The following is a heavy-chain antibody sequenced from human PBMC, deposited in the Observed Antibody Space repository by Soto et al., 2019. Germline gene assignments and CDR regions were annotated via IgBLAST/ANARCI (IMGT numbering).Heavy chain of an antibody. CDR3: ARDRGVPAATLRGYYYYYGMDV. CDR2: IKQDGSEK. J-gene: IGHJ6*02. D-gene: IGHD2-2*01. CDR1: GFTFSSYW. Sequence: EVQLVESGGGLVQPGGSLRLSCAASGFTFSSYWMSWVRQAPGKGLEWVANIKQDGSEKYYVDSVKGRFTISRDNAKNSLYLQMNSLRAEDTAVYYCARDRGVPAATLRGYYYYYGMDVWGQGTTVTVSS. V-gene: IGHV3-7*01.